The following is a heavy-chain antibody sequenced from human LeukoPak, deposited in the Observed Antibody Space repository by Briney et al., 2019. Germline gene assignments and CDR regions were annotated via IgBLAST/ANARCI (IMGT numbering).Heavy chain of an antibody. J-gene: IGHJ5*02. CDR2: FYSSGST. CDR1: GGSMSDYY. CDR3: ARNRYYYGSGNYGVPNWFDP. V-gene: IGHV4-4*07. D-gene: IGHD3-10*01. Sequence: SETLSLTCTVSGGSMSDYYWSWIRQPAGKGLEWIGRFYSSGSTNYNPSLKSRVTLSVDISKNQFSLKLSSVTAADTAMYYCARNRYYYGSGNYGVPNWFDPWGQGTLVTVSS.